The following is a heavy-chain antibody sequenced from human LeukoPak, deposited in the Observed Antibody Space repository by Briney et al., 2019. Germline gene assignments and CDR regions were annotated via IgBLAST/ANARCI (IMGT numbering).Heavy chain of an antibody. CDR1: GGSFSGYY. V-gene: IGHV4-34*01. CDR3: ARGYSSGWHLDY. D-gene: IGHD6-19*01. Sequence: PSETLSLTCAVYGGSFSGYYWSWIRQPSGKGLEWIGEINHSGSTNYNPSLKSRVTISVDTSKNQFSLKLSSVTAADTAVYYCARGYSSGWHLDYWGQGTLVTVSS. J-gene: IGHJ4*02. CDR2: INHSGST.